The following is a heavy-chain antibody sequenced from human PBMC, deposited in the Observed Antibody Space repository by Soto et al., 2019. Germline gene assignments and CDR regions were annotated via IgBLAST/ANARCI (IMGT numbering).Heavy chain of an antibody. D-gene: IGHD3-22*01. V-gene: IGHV1-46*01. CDR1: GYTFTSYY. J-gene: IGHJ3*02. Sequence: ASVTVSCTASGYTFTSYYMHWVRQAPGQGLEWMGIINPSGGSTGYAQKFQGRVTMTRDTSTSTVYMELSSLRSEDTAVYYCARDKSDSSGYDAFDIWGQGTMVTVS. CDR3: ARDKSDSSGYDAFDI. CDR2: INPSGGST.